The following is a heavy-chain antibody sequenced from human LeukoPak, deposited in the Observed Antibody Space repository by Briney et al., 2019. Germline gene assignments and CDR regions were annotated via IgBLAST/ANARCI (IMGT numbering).Heavy chain of an antibody. D-gene: IGHD7-27*01. V-gene: IGHV3-30*19. CDR3: ARDASGAFDI. Sequence: PGGSLRLSCTASGFTFRSYGMHWVRQAPGKGLEWVAVISYDGSNKYYADSVKGRFTISRDNSKNTLYLQMNSLRAEDTAVYYCARDASGAFDIWGQGTMVTVSS. CDR1: GFTFRSYG. CDR2: ISYDGSNK. J-gene: IGHJ3*02.